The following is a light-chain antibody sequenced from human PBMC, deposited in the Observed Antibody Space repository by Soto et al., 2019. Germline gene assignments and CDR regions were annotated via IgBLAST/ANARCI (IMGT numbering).Light chain of an antibody. CDR2: EAS. CDR3: QQYNGYWT. Sequence: DIQMTQSPSTLSASVGDRVTITCRASQSISGSLAWYKQKPGKAPNLLIYEASNLKSGVPSRFSGSGSGTEYTLTSSSLQPDDSASYYCQQYNGYWTFGQGTRVEIK. V-gene: IGKV1-5*03. CDR1: QSISGS. J-gene: IGKJ1*01.